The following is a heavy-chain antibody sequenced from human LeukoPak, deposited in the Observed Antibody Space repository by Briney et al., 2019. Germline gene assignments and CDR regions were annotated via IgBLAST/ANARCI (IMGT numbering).Heavy chain of an antibody. CDR3: ARGLGPISKRWLRGGGY. D-gene: IGHD5-12*01. CDR2: MNPNSGNT. Sequence: GASVKVSCKASGYTFTSYDINWVRQATGQGLEWMGWMNPNSGNTGYTQKFQGRVTMTRNTSISRAYMELSSLRSEDTAVYYCARGLGPISKRWLRGGGYWGQGTLVTVSS. V-gene: IGHV1-8*01. CDR1: GYTFTSYD. J-gene: IGHJ4*02.